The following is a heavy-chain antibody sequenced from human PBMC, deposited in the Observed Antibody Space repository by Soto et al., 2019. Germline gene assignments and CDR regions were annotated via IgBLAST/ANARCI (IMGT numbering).Heavy chain of an antibody. J-gene: IGHJ6*02. CDR1: GYTFTSYY. CDR2: INPSGGST. Sequence: ASVKVSCKASGYTFTSYYMHWVRQAPGQGLEWMGIINPSGGSTSYAQKFQGRVTMTRDTSTSTVYMELSSLRSEDTAVYYCARAAPGDYDYYYYGMDVWGQGTTVTVSS. D-gene: IGHD2-21*01. V-gene: IGHV1-46*01. CDR3: ARAAPGDYDYYYYGMDV.